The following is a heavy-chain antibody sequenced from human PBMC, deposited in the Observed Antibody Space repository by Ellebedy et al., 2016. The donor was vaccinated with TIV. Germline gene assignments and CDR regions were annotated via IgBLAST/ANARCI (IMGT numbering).Heavy chain of an antibody. CDR1: GFTLNTYA. CDR2: ISCTGGST. D-gene: IGHD2-2*01. CDR3: APEPEDIEVEAAA. Sequence: PGGSLRLSCAASGFTLNTYAMSWVRQAPGKGLEWVSSISCTGGSTWYADSVQGRFTIYRDNSKNTLALQMNSLRAEDTAVYYCAPEPEDIEVEAAAWGQGTLVTVSS. V-gene: IGHV3-23*01. J-gene: IGHJ4*02.